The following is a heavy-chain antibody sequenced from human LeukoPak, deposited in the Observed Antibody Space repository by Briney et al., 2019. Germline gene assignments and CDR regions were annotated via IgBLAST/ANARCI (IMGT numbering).Heavy chain of an antibody. V-gene: IGHV5-51*01. Sequence: GESLKISCKGAGYSFTSYWIGWVRQMPGKGLEWMGIIHPGDSDTRYSPSFQDQVTISVDKSVSTAYLQWSSLKASDTAMYYCAGLSHRYFDYWGQGTLVTVSS. J-gene: IGHJ4*02. CDR1: GYSFTSYW. CDR2: IHPGDSDT. D-gene: IGHD1-14*01. CDR3: AGLSHRYFDY.